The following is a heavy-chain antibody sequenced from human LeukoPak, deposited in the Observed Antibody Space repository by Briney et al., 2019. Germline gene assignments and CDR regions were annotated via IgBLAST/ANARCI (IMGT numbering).Heavy chain of an antibody. V-gene: IGHV4-59*08. D-gene: IGHD5-18*01. Sequence: SETLSLTCTVSGGSISSYYWSWIRQPPGKGLEWIGYIYYSGSTNYNPSLKSRVTISVDTSKNQFSLKLSSVTAADTAVYYCARRTAMPTGWFDPWGQGTLVTVSS. CDR2: IYYSGST. CDR3: ARRTAMPTGWFDP. CDR1: GGSISSYY. J-gene: IGHJ5*02.